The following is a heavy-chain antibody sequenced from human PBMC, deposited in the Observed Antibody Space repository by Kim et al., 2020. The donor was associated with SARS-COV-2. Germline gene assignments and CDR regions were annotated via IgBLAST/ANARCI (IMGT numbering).Heavy chain of an antibody. CDR3: ASGTYDSSGYYPNDY. Sequence: SETLSLTCAVYGGSFSGYYWSWIRQPPGKGLEWIGEINHSGSTNYNPSLKSRVTISVDTSKNQFSLKLSSVTAADTAVYYCASGTYDSSGYYPNDYWGQGTLVTVSS. CDR2: INHSGST. CDR1: GGSFSGYY. J-gene: IGHJ4*02. D-gene: IGHD3-22*01. V-gene: IGHV4-34*01.